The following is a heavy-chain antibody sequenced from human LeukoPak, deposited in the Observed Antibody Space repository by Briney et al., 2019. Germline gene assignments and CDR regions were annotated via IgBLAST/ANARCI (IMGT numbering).Heavy chain of an antibody. CDR1: GYSISSSY. CDR2: FYTSGSA. Sequence: SETLSLTCTVSGYSISSSYWSWIRQPAGKGLEWIGRFYTSGSANYNPSLKSRVSMSVDTSKNQFSLKLTSVTAADTAMYYCARQTVLPATHFDFWGQGTLVTVS. J-gene: IGHJ4*02. D-gene: IGHD2-15*01. CDR3: ARQTVLPATHFDF. V-gene: IGHV4-4*07.